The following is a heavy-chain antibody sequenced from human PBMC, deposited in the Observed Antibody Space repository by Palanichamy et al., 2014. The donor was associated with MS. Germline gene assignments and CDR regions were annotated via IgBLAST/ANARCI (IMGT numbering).Heavy chain of an antibody. V-gene: IGHV1-24*01. CDR3: AARGSSWHANGWFDP. CDR2: FDPRSDKV. CDR1: GYSLSDLS. D-gene: IGHD6-13*01. J-gene: IGHJ5*02. Sequence: QVQMEQSGAEVKKPGASVKVSCRPSGYSLSDLSIHWVRQTPTKGLEWMGGFDPRSDKVIFAEKFQGRVTMTEDTSTETAYMELTSLTSDDTAVYYCAARGSSWHANGWFDPWGQGTLVSVSS.